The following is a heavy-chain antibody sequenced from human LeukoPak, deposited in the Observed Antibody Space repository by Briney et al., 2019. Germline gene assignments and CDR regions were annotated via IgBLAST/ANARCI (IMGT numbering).Heavy chain of an antibody. CDR3: ARHGYTASHYFLDF. Sequence: SSETLSLTCTVSSVSINSYYWGWVRQPAGRGLEWIGRIYTTGKTDYNPSLKSRLTMSVDTSKRQFSLNPRSVTAADTAIYYCARHGYTASHYFLDFWSQGTLVTVSS. CDR2: IYTTGKT. D-gene: IGHD3-16*01. V-gene: IGHV4-4*07. CDR1: SVSINSYY. J-gene: IGHJ4*02.